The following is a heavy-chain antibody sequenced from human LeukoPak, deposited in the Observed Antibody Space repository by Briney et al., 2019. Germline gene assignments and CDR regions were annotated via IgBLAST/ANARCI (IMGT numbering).Heavy chain of an antibody. V-gene: IGHV3-30-3*01. D-gene: IGHD4-17*01. CDR3: ARDTTGLDRGDYGGIDY. J-gene: IGHJ4*02. CDR1: GFTFSTYV. Sequence: GGSLRLSCAVSGFTFSTYVMHWVRQAPGKGLEWVTVISHDGSNKDYADSVKGRFTISRDNSNKKLYLQMNSLGAEDTAVYHCARDTTGLDRGDYGGIDYWGQGTLVPVSS. CDR2: ISHDGSNK.